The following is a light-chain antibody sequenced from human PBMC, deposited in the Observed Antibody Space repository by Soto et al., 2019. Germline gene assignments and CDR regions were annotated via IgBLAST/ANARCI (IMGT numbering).Light chain of an antibody. Sequence: DIQMTQSPSTLSASVGDRVTITCRASQSLSGWLAWYQQEPGKAPNLLIYMASTLASGVPSRFSGSGSGTEFTLTISSLQPDDFETYYCQHYNGYSWTFGQGTTVDIK. CDR1: QSLSGW. J-gene: IGKJ1*01. CDR3: QHYNGYSWT. CDR2: MAS. V-gene: IGKV1-5*03.